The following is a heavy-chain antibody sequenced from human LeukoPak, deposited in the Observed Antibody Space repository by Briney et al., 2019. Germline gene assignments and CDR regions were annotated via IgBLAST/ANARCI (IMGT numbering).Heavy chain of an antibody. V-gene: IGHV1-2*02. Sequence: EASVRVSCKASGYTFTGYYMHWVRQAPEQGLEWMGWINPNSGGTNYAQKFQGRVTMTRDTSISTAYMELSRLRSDDTAVYYCARVDYDFRSGYPYNWFDPWGQGTLVTVSS. J-gene: IGHJ5*02. D-gene: IGHD3-3*01. CDR1: GYTFTGYY. CDR3: ARVDYDFRSGYPYNWFDP. CDR2: INPNSGGT.